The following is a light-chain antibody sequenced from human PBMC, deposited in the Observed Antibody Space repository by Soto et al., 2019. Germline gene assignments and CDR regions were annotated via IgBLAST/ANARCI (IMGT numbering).Light chain of an antibody. CDR3: QQYNSWT. CDR2: DAS. V-gene: IGKV1-5*01. CDR1: QSISSW. J-gene: IGKJ1*01. Sequence: IQSTQSPSTLSASVGDRVTITCRASQSISSWLAWYQQKPGKAPKLLIYDASSLESGVPSSFSGSGSGTEFTLTISRLQPDDFATYYCQQYNSWTFGQGTKVDIK.